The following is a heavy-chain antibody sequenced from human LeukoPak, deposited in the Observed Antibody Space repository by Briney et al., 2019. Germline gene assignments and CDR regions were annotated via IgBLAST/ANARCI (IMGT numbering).Heavy chain of an antibody. CDR3: ARELSWSGRDY. V-gene: IGHV3-7*01. D-gene: IGHD3-3*01. J-gene: IGHJ4*02. Sequence: GGSRRLSCAASGFTVSSNCMTWVRQAPGKGLEWVANINQDGSAKNYLDSVKGRFTISIDRGKNSLYLQMNSLRDEDTAVYYCARELSWSGRDYWGQGTLVTVSS. CDR2: INQDGSAK. CDR1: GFTVSSNC.